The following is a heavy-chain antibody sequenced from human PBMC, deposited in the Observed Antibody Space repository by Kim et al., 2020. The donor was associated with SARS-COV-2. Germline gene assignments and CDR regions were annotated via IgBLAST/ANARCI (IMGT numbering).Heavy chain of an antibody. CDR2: IYPGDSDT. Sequence: GESLKISCQGSGYSFTSYWIGWVRQMPGKGLEWMGIIYPGDSDTRYSPSFQGQVTISADKSISTAYLQWSSLKASDTAMYYCARHAKRYCSSTSCPIYYYGMDVWGQGTTVTVSS. CDR3: ARHAKRYCSSTSCPIYYYGMDV. CDR1: GYSFTSYW. D-gene: IGHD2-2*01. J-gene: IGHJ6*02. V-gene: IGHV5-51*01.